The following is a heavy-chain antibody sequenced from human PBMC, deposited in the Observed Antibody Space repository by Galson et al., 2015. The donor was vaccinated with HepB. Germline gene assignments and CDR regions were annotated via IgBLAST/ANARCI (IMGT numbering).Heavy chain of an antibody. D-gene: IGHD2-2*01. CDR1: GFTFGDYA. Sequence: SLRLSCAASGFTFGDYAMSWVRQAPGKGLEWVGFIRSKAYGGTTEYAASVKGRFTISRDDSKSIAYLQMNSLKTADTAVYYCTRDSIAYCSSTSCYAVRAFDIWGQGTMVTVSS. CDR3: TRDSIAYCSSTSCYAVRAFDI. CDR2: IRSKAYGGTT. V-gene: IGHV3-49*04. J-gene: IGHJ3*02.